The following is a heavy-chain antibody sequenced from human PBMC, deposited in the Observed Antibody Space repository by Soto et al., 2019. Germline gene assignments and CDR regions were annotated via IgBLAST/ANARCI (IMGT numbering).Heavy chain of an antibody. D-gene: IGHD6-6*01. Sequence: SETLSLTCTVSGGSISNYYWSWIRQPPGKGLEWIGYIHYSGSTNYNPSLKSRVTISVDTSKNQFSLKLSSVTAADTAVYYCARRSARPHNWFDPWGQGTLVTVSS. CDR2: IHYSGST. CDR1: GGSISNYY. J-gene: IGHJ5*02. V-gene: IGHV4-59*08. CDR3: ARRSARPHNWFDP.